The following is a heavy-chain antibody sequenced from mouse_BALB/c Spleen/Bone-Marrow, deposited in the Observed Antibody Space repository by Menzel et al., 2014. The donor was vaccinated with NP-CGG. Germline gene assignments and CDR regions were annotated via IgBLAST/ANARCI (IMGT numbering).Heavy chain of an antibody. CDR3: ARKYGDY. V-gene: IGHV1-80*01. Sequence: VQLQQSGAELVRPGSSVKISCKASGYVFSSYWMNWVKQRPGQGLEWIGQIYPGDGDTNYNGKFKGKATLTADKSSSTAYMQLSSLTTEGSAVYFCARKYGDYWGQGTTLTVSS. J-gene: IGHJ2*01. D-gene: IGHD2-10*02. CDR2: IYPGDGDT. CDR1: GYVFSSYW.